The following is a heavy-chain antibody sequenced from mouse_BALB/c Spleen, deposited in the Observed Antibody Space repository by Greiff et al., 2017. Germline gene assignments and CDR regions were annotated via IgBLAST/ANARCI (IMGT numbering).Heavy chain of an antibody. CDR2: IYPGDGDT. CDR3: ARALTGAWFAY. D-gene: IGHD4-1*01. CDR1: GYAFSSYW. Sequence: VKLQESGAELVRPGSSVKISCKASGYAFSSYWMNWVKQRPGQGLEWIGQIYPGDGDTNYNGKFKGKATLTADKSSSTAYMQLSSLTSEDSAVYFCARALTGAWFAYWGQGTLVTVSA. J-gene: IGHJ3*01. V-gene: IGHV1-80*01.